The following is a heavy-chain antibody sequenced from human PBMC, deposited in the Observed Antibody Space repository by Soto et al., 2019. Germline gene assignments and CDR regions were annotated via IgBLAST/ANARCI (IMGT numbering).Heavy chain of an antibody. J-gene: IGHJ3*02. CDR3: ARGSYDYVWGSPTAAFDI. CDR1: GGSISSGGYY. V-gene: IGHV4-31*03. Sequence: SETLSLTCTVSGGSISSGGYYWRWIRQHPGKGLEWIGYIYYSGSTYYNPSLKGRVTISVDTSKNQFSLKLGSVTAADTAVYYCARGSYDYVWGSPTAAFDIWVQGTMVTVSS. CDR2: IYYSGST. D-gene: IGHD3-16*01.